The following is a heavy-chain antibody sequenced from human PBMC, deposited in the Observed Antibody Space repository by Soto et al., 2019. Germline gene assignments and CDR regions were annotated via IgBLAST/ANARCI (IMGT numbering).Heavy chain of an antibody. CDR2: ISGSGGST. V-gene: IGHV3-23*01. J-gene: IGHJ5*02. Sequence: GGSLRLSCAASGFTFSSYAMSWVRQAPGKGLEWVSAISGSGGSTYYADSVKGRFTISRDNSKNTLYLQMNSLRAEDTAVYYCAKSKGFWREANCFDPWGQGTRVTVSS. CDR1: GFTFSSYA. D-gene: IGHD3-3*01. CDR3: AKSKGFWREANCFDP.